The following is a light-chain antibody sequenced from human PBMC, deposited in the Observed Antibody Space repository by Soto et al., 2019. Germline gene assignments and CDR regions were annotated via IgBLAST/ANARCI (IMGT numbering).Light chain of an antibody. CDR3: SSFAVINNSPWV. V-gene: IGLV2-8*01. CDR1: SSDVGGYNY. Sequence: QSALTQPPSASGSPGQSVTISCTGTSSDVGGYNYVSWCQQHPGKAPKLMIYEVSKRPSGVPDRFSGSKSGNTASLTVSGLLAEDEADYYCSSFAVINNSPWVFGGGTKLTVL. J-gene: IGLJ3*02. CDR2: EVS.